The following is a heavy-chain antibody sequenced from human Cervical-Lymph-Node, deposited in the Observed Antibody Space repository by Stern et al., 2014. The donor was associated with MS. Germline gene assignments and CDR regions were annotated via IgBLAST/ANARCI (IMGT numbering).Heavy chain of an antibody. Sequence: VPLVESGPGLVKPSQTLSLTCTVSGASISTGGYYWSWIRQHPGKGLEWIGYIYNSGSAFHTPSLKSRLTISVDTSKNQLSLKLNSVTAADTAVYYCARGYGGYGALDFWGQGTMVTVSS. V-gene: IGHV4-31*03. CDR1: GASISTGGYY. D-gene: IGHD4-17*01. J-gene: IGHJ3*01. CDR3: ARGYGGYGALDF. CDR2: IYNSGSA.